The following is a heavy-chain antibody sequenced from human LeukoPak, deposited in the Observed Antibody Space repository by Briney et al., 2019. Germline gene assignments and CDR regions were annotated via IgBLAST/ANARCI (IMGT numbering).Heavy chain of an antibody. CDR3: ARDPVPATARHFDY. D-gene: IGHD1-1*01. CDR1: GFTFSSYT. Sequence: GSSLRLSCAASGFTFSSYTMHWVRQAPGKGLEWVAVTSSDGNIKYYADSVKGRLTISRDNSKNTLYLQMNSLRGEDTGVYFCARDPVPATARHFDYWGQGTLVTVSS. CDR2: TSSDGNIK. V-gene: IGHV3-30-3*01. J-gene: IGHJ4*02.